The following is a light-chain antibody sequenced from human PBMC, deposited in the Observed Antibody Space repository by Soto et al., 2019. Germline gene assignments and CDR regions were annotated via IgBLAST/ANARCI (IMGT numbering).Light chain of an antibody. CDR2: DAS. CDR3: QQYSTYPWT. V-gene: IGKV1-5*01. J-gene: IGKJ1*01. CDR1: QSISSW. Sequence: DIQMTQSPSTLSSSVGDRVTITCRASQSISSWLAWYQQKPGKAPKVLIFDASSLESGVPSRFRGSGSATEFTLTISSLKPDDFETYYCQQYSTYPWTFGQGTKVDI.